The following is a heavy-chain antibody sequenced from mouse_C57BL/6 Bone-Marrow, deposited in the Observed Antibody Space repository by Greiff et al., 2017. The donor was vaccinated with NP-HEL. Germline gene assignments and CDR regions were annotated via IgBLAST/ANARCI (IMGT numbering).Heavy chain of an antibody. D-gene: IGHD1-1*01. J-gene: IGHJ2*01. CDR3: ARWLVYYYGSSPFDY. V-gene: IGHV1-26*01. Sequence: EVQLQQSGPELVKPGASVKISCKASGYTFTDYYMNWVKQSHGKSLEWIGDINPNNGGTSYNQKFKGKATLTVDKSSSTAYMELRSLTSEDSAVYYCARWLVYYYGSSPFDYWGQGTTLTVSS. CDR2: INPNNGGT. CDR1: GYTFTDYY.